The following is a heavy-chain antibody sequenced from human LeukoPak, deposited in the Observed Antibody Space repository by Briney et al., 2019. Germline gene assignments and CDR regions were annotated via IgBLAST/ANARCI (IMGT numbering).Heavy chain of an antibody. D-gene: IGHD3-10*01. Sequence: GGSLRLSCAASGFTFSSYEMSWVRQAPGKGLEWVSAISGSGGSTYYADSVKGRFTISRDNSKNTLYLQMNSLRAEDTAVYYCANSFYYGSGSYGEIDYWGQGTLVTVSS. V-gene: IGHV3-23*01. CDR2: ISGSGGST. CDR3: ANSFYYGSGSYGEIDY. J-gene: IGHJ4*02. CDR1: GFTFSSYE.